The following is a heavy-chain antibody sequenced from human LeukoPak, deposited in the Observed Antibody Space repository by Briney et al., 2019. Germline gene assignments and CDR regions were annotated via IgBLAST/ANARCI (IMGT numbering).Heavy chain of an antibody. CDR1: GFSFSNYA. CDR2: IRYDGSNE. D-gene: IGHD3-22*01. Sequence: GGSLRLSCAASGFSFSNYAMSWVRQAPGKGLEWVGFIRYDGSNEYYADSVKGRFTISRDNSKNTLYLQMNSLRAEDTAVYYCAALAGYYDSRGYPSPFDCWGQGTLVTVSS. CDR3: AALAGYYDSRGYPSPFDC. J-gene: IGHJ4*02. V-gene: IGHV3-30*02.